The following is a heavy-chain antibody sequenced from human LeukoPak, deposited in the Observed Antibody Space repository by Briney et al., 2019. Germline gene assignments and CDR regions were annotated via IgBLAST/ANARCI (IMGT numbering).Heavy chain of an antibody. D-gene: IGHD3-10*02. CDR1: GGSISSYY. J-gene: IGHJ4*02. Sequence: SETLSLTCTVSGGSISSYYWSWIRQPPGKGLEWIGEINQSGSTNYNPSLKSRVTISMDTSKNQFSLKLSSVTAADTAVYYCARAHYVTASPAGGLWGQGTLVTVSS. CDR2: INQSGST. CDR3: ARAHYVTASPAGGL. V-gene: IGHV4-34*01.